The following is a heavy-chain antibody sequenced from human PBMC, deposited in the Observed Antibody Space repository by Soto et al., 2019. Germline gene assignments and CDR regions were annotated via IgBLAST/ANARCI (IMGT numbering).Heavy chain of an antibody. CDR2: IYHSGTT. CDR1: GGSISSANW. D-gene: IGHD3-3*01. Sequence: QVQLQESGPGLVKPSGTLSLTCAVSGGSISSANWWSLGREAPGKGLEWIGEIYHSGTTNYNPSLKSRVTTSVDKSKTQFSLKMTSVTAADTAVYYCARDGSGHPYYSDNWGQGTLVTVSS. V-gene: IGHV4-4*02. CDR3: ARDGSGHPYYSDN. J-gene: IGHJ4*02.